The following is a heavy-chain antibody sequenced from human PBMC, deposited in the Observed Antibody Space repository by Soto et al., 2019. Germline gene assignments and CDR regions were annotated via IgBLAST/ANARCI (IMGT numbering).Heavy chain of an antibody. CDR3: ARGNVVPLDY. Sequence: SETLSLTCAFSGGSISSGGYSWSWIRQPPGKGLEWIGYIYHSGSTYYNPSLKSRVTISVDRSKNQFSLKLSSVTAADTAVYYCARGNVVPLDYWGQGTLVT. V-gene: IGHV4-30-2*01. D-gene: IGHD2-21*01. J-gene: IGHJ4*02. CDR2: IYHSGST. CDR1: GGSISSGGYS.